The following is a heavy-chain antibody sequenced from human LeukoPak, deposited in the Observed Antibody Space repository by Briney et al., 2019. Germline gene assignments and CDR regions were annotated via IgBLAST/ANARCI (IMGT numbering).Heavy chain of an antibody. CDR2: ISSSGSTI. J-gene: IGHJ4*02. V-gene: IGHV3-48*03. CDR1: GFTFSSYE. CDR3: ARASDSSGWFDY. Sequence: GGSLRLSCAASGFTFSSYEMNWVRQAPGKGLEWVSYISSSGSTIYYADSVKGRFTISRDNAKNSLCLQMNSLRAEDTAVYFCARASDSSGWFDYWGQGNLVTVAS. D-gene: IGHD3-22*01.